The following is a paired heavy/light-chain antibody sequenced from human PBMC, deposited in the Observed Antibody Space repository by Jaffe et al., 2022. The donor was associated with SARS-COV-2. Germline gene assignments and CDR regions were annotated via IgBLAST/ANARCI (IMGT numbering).Light chain of an antibody. CDR1: SSNIGSNY. CDR2: RNN. CDR3: AAWDDSLTGYV. Sequence: QSVLTQPPSASGTPGQRVTISCSGSSSNIGSNYVYWYQQLPGTAPKLLIYRNNQRPSGVPDRFSGSKSGTSASLAISGLRSEDEADYYCAAWDDSLTGYVFGTGTKVTVL. J-gene: IGLJ1*01. V-gene: IGLV1-47*01.
Heavy chain of an antibody. CDR3: AKWERDTAAVAFSYYYGMDV. D-gene: IGHD5-18*01. CDR2: INGNGGST. V-gene: IGHV3-23*01. J-gene: IGHJ6*02. Sequence: EVQLLESGGALVHPGGSLRLSCAASGFTFSNYAMSWVRQAPGKGLEWVSAINGNGGSTYYADSVKGRLTISRDNSKNTLSLQMNSLRAEDTAVYYCAKWERDTAAVAFSYYYGMDVWGQGTTVTVSS. CDR1: GFTFSNYA.